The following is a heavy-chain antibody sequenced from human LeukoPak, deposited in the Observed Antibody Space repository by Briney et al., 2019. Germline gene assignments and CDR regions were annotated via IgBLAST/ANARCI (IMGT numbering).Heavy chain of an antibody. J-gene: IGHJ4*02. CDR3: ARVMGRYCSSTSCYVDY. D-gene: IGHD2-2*01. Sequence: ALRLSCAASGFTFDDYGMSWVRQAPGKGLEWVAVISYDGSNKYYADSVKGRFTISRDNSKNTLYLQMNSLRAEDTAVYYCARVMGRYCSSTSCYVDYWGQGTLVTVSS. CDR2: ISYDGSNK. CDR1: GFTFDDYG. V-gene: IGHV3-30*03.